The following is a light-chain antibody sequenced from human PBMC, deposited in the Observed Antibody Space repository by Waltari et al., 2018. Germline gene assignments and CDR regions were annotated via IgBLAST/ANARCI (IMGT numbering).Light chain of an antibody. CDR3: QQYKTKYT. J-gene: IGKJ2*01. CDR1: ESISTW. Sequence: DIQMTQSPSTLSASVGDSVPLPCRASESISTWLAWYQQKPGKAPKVLIFQASSLESDVPSRFSGSGSGTEFTLTISSLQPDDFATYYCQQYKTKYTFGQGTRLEIK. V-gene: IGKV1-5*03. CDR2: QAS.